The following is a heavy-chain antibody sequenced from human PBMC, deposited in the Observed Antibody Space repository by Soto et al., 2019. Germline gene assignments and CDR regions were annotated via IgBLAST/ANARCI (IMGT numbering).Heavy chain of an antibody. CDR3: AKDSGYSYNPEDYFDY. Sequence: PGGSLRLSCAASGFSFSSYAMSWVRQAPGKGLEWVSGVGSGGNTYYADSVKGRFTISRDSSKNKQYLQMNNLRAEDTAVYFCAKDSGYSYNPEDYFDYWGQGTLVTVSS. D-gene: IGHD5-18*01. J-gene: IGHJ4*02. V-gene: IGHV3-23*01. CDR2: VGSGGNT. CDR1: GFSFSSYA.